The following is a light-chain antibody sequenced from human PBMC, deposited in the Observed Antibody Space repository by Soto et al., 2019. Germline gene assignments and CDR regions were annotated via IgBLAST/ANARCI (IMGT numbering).Light chain of an antibody. Sequence: QSVLTQPPSVSGAPGQRVTISCTGSSSNIGAGYDVHWYQQLPGTAPKVLIYDNNNRPSGVPDRISGSKSGTSASLAITGLQAEDEAVYYCQSYDSSLSGSYVFGTGTKVTVL. CDR3: QSYDSSLSGSYV. V-gene: IGLV1-40*01. CDR2: DNN. CDR1: SSNIGAGYD. J-gene: IGLJ1*01.